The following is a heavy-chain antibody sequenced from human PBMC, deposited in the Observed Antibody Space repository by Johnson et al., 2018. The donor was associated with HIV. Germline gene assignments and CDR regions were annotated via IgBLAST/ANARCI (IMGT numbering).Heavy chain of an antibody. Sequence: QVQLVESGGGLVQPGGSLRLSCAVSGFTFSDAWMSWVRQAPGKGLEWVAVISYDGSNKYYADSVKGRFTISRDNSKNTLYLQMNSLRAEDTAVYYCARGGYGEVFDIWGQGTMVTVSS. V-gene: IGHV3-30*14. J-gene: IGHJ3*02. CDR3: ARGGYGEVFDI. D-gene: IGHD4-17*01. CDR2: ISYDGSNK. CDR1: GFTFSDAW.